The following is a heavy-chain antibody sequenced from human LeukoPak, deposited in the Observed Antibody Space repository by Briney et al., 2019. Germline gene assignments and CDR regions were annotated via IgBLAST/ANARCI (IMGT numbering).Heavy chain of an antibody. D-gene: IGHD3-22*01. CDR1: GYTFTAYY. J-gene: IGHJ5*02. CDR3: ARLPDSQGNWFDP. Sequence: EASVTVSCKASGYTFTAYYIHWVRQAPGQGLEWMGWINPNSGGTNYAQKFQGRVTMTRDTSISTAYMELSRLRSDDTAVYYCARLPDSQGNWFDPWGQGTLVTVSS. CDR2: INPNSGGT. V-gene: IGHV1-2*02.